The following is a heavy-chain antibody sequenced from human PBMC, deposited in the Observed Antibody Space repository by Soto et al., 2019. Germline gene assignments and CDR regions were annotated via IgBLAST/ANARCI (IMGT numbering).Heavy chain of an antibody. Sequence: QVQLVESGGGVVQPGRSLRLSCAASGFTFSSYGMHWVRQAPGKGLEWVAVISYDGSKKYYADSVKGRFTISRDNSKNTLYLQMNSLRAEDTAVYYCAKNRLAVDAFDIWGQGTMVTVSS. CDR2: ISYDGSKK. J-gene: IGHJ3*02. D-gene: IGHD2-21*01. CDR3: AKNRLAVDAFDI. V-gene: IGHV3-30*18. CDR1: GFTFSSYG.